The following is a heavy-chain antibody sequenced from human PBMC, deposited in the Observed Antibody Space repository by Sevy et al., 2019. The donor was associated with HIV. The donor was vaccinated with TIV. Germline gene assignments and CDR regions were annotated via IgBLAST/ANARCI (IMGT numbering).Heavy chain of an antibody. CDR3: AGGGYCSSTSCYYFDY. V-gene: IGHV1-69*02. J-gene: IGHJ4*02. CDR1: GGTFSSYT. D-gene: IGHD2-2*01. CDR2: IIPILGIS. Sequence: ASVKVSCKASGGTFSSYTISWVRQAPGQGLEWMGRIIPILGISSYAQKFQGRVTITADKSTSTAYMELSSLRSEDTAVYYCAGGGYCSSTSCYYFDYWGQGTLVTVSS.